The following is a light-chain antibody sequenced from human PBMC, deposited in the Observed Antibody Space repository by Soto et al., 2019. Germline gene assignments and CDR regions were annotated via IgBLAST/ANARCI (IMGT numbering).Light chain of an antibody. J-gene: IGLJ7*01. CDR2: EVS. CDR3: SSYTSRSSWV. CDR1: SSDVGGYNY. Sequence: QSALPQPASVSGSPGQSITISCTGTSSDVGGYNYVSWYQQHPGKAPKLMIYEVSNRPSGVSNRFSGSKSGNTASLTISGLQAEDEADYYCSSYTSRSSWVFGGGTQLAVL. V-gene: IGLV2-14*01.